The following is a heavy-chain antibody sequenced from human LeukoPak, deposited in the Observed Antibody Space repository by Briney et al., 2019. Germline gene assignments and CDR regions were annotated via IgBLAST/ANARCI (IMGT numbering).Heavy chain of an antibody. CDR2: IYTSGST. Sequence: SQTLSLTCTVSGGSISSGSYYWSWIRQPAGKGLEWIGRIYTSGSTNYNPSLKSRVTISVDTSKNQFSLGLTSVTAADTAVYFCARDYSTPSYYYYYMDVWAKGPRSPSP. D-gene: IGHD6-6*01. CDR3: ARDYSTPSYYYYYMDV. J-gene: IGHJ6*03. V-gene: IGHV4-61*02. CDR1: GGSISSGSYY.